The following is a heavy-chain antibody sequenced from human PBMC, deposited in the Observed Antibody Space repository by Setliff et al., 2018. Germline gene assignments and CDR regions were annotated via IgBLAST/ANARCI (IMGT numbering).Heavy chain of an antibody. V-gene: IGHV4-39*01. CDR1: GASINSGSNY. CDR3: ARTGAYRYFDS. CDR2: IHYRGTT. D-gene: IGHD1-1*01. J-gene: IGHJ4*02. Sequence: ETLSLTCTVSGASINSGSNYWGWISQPPGKGLEWIGRIHYRGTTYSNASLASRLTLSVDTSKNQFSLTLTSVTASDTAVYYCARTGAYRYFDSWGQGTRVTVSS.